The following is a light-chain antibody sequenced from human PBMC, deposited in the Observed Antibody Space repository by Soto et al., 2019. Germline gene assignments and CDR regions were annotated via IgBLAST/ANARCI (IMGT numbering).Light chain of an antibody. V-gene: IGLV1-40*01. CDR2: DNH. CDR1: SSNIGADYD. CDR3: QSYDSSLSGYV. J-gene: IGLJ1*01. Sequence: QSVLTQPPSVSGAPGQRVTISCTGSSSNIGADYDVHWCQQLPGTAPKLLIYDNHNRPSGVPDRFSGSKSGTSASLAITGLQAEDETDYYCQSYDSSLSGYVFGTGTKLTVL.